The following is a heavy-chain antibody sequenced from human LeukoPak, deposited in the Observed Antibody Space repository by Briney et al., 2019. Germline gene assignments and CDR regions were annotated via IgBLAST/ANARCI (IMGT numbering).Heavy chain of an antibody. D-gene: IGHD6-19*01. CDR3: AREGKLTGYFGGLGFNY. CDR2: IDYSGST. CDR1: RGSISTYY. J-gene: IGHJ4*02. V-gene: IGHV4-59*01. Sequence: NSSETLSLTCTVSRGSISTYYWNWIRQPPGKGLEWIGNIDYSGSTIYNPALKSRVTVSVDTSKNQFSLNLTSVTAADTAVYFCAREGKLTGYFGGLGFNYWGPGILVTVSS.